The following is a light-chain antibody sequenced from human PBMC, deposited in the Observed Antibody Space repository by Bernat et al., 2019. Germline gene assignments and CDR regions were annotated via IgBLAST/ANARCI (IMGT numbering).Light chain of an antibody. V-gene: IGLV2-14*03. J-gene: IGLJ1*01. CDR2: DVS. CDR3: SSYTSSGTCV. Sequence: QSALTQPASVSGSPGQSITISCTGTSSDIGGYTYVSWYQQHPGKAPKLVIYDVSNRPSRVSDRFSGSKSGNTASLTISGLQAEDEADYYCSSYTSSGTCVFGTGTKVTVL. CDR1: SSDIGGYTY.